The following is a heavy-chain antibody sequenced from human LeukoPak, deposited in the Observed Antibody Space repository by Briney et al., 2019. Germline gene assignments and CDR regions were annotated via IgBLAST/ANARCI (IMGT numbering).Heavy chain of an antibody. D-gene: IGHD3-22*01. CDR1: GGSISISNYY. CDR2: INHSGST. CDR3: ARVGSGYYYYYFDY. J-gene: IGHJ4*02. V-gene: IGHV4-39*07. Sequence: SETLSLTCTVSGGSISISNYYWSWIRQPPGKGLEWIGEINHSGSTNYNPSLKSRVTISVDTSKNQFSLKLCSVTAADTAVYYCARVGSGYYYYYFDYWGQGTLVTVSS.